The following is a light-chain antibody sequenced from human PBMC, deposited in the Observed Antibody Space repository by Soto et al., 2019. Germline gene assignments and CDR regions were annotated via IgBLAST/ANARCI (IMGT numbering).Light chain of an antibody. J-gene: IGKJ1*01. V-gene: IGKV1-5*01. CDR1: QAITTW. CDR2: DAS. Sequence: DIQMTQSPSTLSGSVGDRVTITCRASQAITTWMAWYQQKPGKAPKLLVYDASTLQSGVATRFSGSGSGTEFTLIISSLQSEESAVYYCQQYNSWLWTFGQGTKVDIK. CDR3: QQYNSWLWT.